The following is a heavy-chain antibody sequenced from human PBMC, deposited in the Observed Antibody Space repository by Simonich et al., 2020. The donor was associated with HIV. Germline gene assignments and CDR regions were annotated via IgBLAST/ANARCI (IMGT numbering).Heavy chain of an antibody. D-gene: IGHD3-9*01. J-gene: IGHJ2*01. Sequence: QVQLVQSGAEVKKPGASVKVSCKVSGHTLTELSMHWVRQTPGRGLEGMGGGEPEVGETSYGHKFQGRGTMTEETSTDTAYMELSSLRSEDTALYYCATWEVKDNVLTGFSYWYFDLWGRGTLVTVSS. CDR3: ATWEVKDNVLTGFSYWYFDL. CDR2: GEPEVGET. V-gene: IGHV1-24*01. CDR1: GHTLTELS.